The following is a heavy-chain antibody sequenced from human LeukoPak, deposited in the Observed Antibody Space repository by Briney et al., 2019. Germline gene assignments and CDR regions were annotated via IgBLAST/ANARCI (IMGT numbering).Heavy chain of an antibody. J-gene: IGHJ6*02. CDR2: TYYRSKWSN. Sequence: SQTLSLTSAISGDRVSINSAAWNWIRQSPSRCLEWPARTYYRSKWSNDYAVSVKSRITINPAPSKNQFSLQLNSVTPEDTAVYYCARSQYDILTGYYYYGMDVWGQGTTVTVSS. V-gene: IGHV6-1*01. CDR1: GDRVSINSAA. CDR3: ARSQYDILTGYYYYGMDV. D-gene: IGHD3-9*01.